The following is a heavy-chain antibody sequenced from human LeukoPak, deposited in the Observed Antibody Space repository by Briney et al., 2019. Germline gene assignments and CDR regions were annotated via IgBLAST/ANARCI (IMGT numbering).Heavy chain of an antibody. CDR1: GFTFGSYS. J-gene: IGHJ4*02. CDR3: AKESYGDYDLDY. CDR2: ISSSSSYI. Sequence: GGSLRLSCAASGFTFGSYSMNWVRQAPGKGLEWVSSISSSSSYIYYADSVKGRFTISRDNAKNSLYLQMNSLRAEDTAVYYCAKESYGDYDLDYWGQGTLVTVSS. D-gene: IGHD4-17*01. V-gene: IGHV3-21*04.